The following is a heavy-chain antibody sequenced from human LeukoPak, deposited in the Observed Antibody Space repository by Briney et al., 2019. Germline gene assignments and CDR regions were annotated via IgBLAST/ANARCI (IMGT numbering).Heavy chain of an antibody. CDR3: ARRASKGPEWELLQAYAFDI. CDR1: GYTFTSYG. V-gene: IGHV1-18*01. J-gene: IGHJ3*02. CDR2: ISAYNGNT. Sequence: GASVKVSCKASGYTFTSYGISWVRQAPGQGLEWMGWISAYNGNTNYAQKLQGRVTMTTDTSTSTAYMELRSLRSDDTAVYYCARRASKGPEWELLQAYAFDIWGQGTMVTVSS. D-gene: IGHD1-26*01.